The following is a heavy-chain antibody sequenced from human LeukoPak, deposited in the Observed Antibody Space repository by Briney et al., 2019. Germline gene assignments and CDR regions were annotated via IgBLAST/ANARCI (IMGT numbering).Heavy chain of an antibody. CDR2: ISAYNGNT. CDR1: GYTFTSYG. Sequence: ALVKVSCKASGYTFTSYGISWVRQAPGQGLEWMGWISAYNGNTNYAQKLQGRVTVTTDTSTSTAYMELRSLRSDDTAVYYCAGDIRITMKVGGMGNWFDPWGQGTLVTVSS. CDR3: AGDIRITMKVGGMGNWFDP. J-gene: IGHJ5*02. D-gene: IGHD3-22*01. V-gene: IGHV1-18*01.